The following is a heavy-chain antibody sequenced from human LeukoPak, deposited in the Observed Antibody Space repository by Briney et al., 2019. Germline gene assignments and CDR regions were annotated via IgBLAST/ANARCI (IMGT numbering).Heavy chain of an antibody. CDR1: GGSISSSSYY. CDR2: IYYSGST. D-gene: IGHD6-13*01. V-gene: IGHV4-39*01. J-gene: IGHJ4*02. CDR3: SRETTSTSWY. Sequence: PSGTLSLTCTVSGGSISSSSYYWAWIRQPPGKGLEWIGSIYYSGSTFYSPSLKSRVTLSVDTSKNQFSLKLSSVIAADTAVYFCSRETTSTSWYWGQGTLVTVSS.